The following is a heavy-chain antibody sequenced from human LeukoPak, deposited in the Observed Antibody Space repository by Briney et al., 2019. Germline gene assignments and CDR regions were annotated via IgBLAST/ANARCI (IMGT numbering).Heavy chain of an antibody. CDR1: GFSFTDAW. J-gene: IGHJ5*02. D-gene: IGHD3-10*01. CDR3: AKDTALWFEIHNWFDP. Sequence: QAGGSLRLSCAASGFSFTDAWMSWVRQAPGKGLEWVSAISGSGGSTYYADSVKGRFTISRDNSKNTLYLQMNSLRAEDTAVYYCAKDTALWFEIHNWFDPWGQGTLVTVSS. CDR2: ISGSGGST. V-gene: IGHV3-23*01.